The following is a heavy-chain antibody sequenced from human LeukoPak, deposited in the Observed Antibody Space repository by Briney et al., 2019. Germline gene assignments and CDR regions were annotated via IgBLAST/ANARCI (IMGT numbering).Heavy chain of an antibody. Sequence: SETLSLTCAVYGGSFSGYYWSWIRQPPGKGLEWIGEINHSGDTNYNPSLKSRVTISVDTSKNQFSLKLYSVTAADTAVFYCASGWELLDWGQGTLVTVSS. CDR1: GGSFSGYY. CDR3: ASGWELLD. V-gene: IGHV4-34*01. J-gene: IGHJ4*02. CDR2: INHSGDT. D-gene: IGHD1-26*01.